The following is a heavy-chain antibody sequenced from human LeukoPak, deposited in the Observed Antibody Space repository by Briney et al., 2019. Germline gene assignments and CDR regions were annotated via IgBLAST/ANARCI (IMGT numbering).Heavy chain of an antibody. CDR1: GFTFSNAW. CDR3: TTPTGGTTMRYYYYGMDV. V-gene: IGHV3-15*01. Sequence: GGSLRLSCAASGFTFSNAWMCWVRQAPGKGLEWVGRIKSKTDGGTTDYAAPVKGRFTISRDDSKNTLYLQMNSLKTEDTAVYYCTTPTGGTTMRYYYYGMDVWGKGTTVTVSS. D-gene: IGHD1-1*01. J-gene: IGHJ6*04. CDR2: IKSKTDGGTT.